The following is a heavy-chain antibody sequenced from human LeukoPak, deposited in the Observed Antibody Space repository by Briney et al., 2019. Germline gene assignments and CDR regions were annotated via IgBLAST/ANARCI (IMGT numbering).Heavy chain of an antibody. CDR1: GFTVSSNY. Sequence: GRSLRLSCAASGFTVSSNYMNWVRQAPGKGLEWIAYLSSSGSAFSYADSVKGRFTIARDNAKNSVYLEMNSLRADDTAVYYCARSARLMKGVVEVTALDDWGQGTLVTVSS. CDR3: ARSARLMKGVVEVTALDD. D-gene: IGHD3-3*01. CDR2: LSSSGSAF. J-gene: IGHJ4*02. V-gene: IGHV3-48*03.